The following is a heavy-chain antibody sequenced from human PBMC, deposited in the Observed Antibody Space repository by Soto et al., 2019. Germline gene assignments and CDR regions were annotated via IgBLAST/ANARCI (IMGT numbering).Heavy chain of an antibody. J-gene: IGHJ4*02. CDR3: ARDKGDHSKIFDD. D-gene: IGHD3-22*01. CDR2: IYYSGST. CDR1: GGSVIRGSYY. Sequence: PLETLSHTGTVSGGSVIRGSYYWSWIRQPAGEGLEWIGYIYYSGSTNYNPSLKSRVTISVDTSKNQFSLTLSSVTAADTAVDYCARDKGDHSKIFDDWGQGTLVTVSS. V-gene: IGHV4-61*01.